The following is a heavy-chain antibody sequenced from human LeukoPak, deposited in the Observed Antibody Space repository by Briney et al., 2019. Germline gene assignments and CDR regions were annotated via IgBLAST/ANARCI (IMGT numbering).Heavy chain of an antibody. D-gene: IGHD2-15*01. Sequence: ASETLSLTCTVSGGSISSDYWSWIRQPAGKGLEWIGRIFSSGSTNYNPSLKSRVTMSVDTSKTQFSLNVSSVTAADTAVYYCARHDVVSRAFDIWGPGTMVTVSS. CDR2: IFSSGST. CDR3: ARHDVVSRAFDI. CDR1: GGSISSDY. J-gene: IGHJ3*02. V-gene: IGHV4-4*07.